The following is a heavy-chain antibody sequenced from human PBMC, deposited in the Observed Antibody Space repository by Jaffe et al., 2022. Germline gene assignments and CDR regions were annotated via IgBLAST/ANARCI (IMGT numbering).Heavy chain of an antibody. CDR2: IYHSGST. Sequence: QVQLQESGPGLVKPSETLSLTCAVSGYSISSGYYWGWIRQPPGKGLEWIGSIYHSGSTYYNPSLKSRVTISVDTSKNQFSLKLSSVTAADTAVYYCARLGDSSGYFDYYYYYMDVWGKGTTVTVSS. CDR1: GYSISSGYY. CDR3: ARLGDSSGYFDYYYYYMDV. D-gene: IGHD3-22*01. J-gene: IGHJ6*03. V-gene: IGHV4-38-2*01.